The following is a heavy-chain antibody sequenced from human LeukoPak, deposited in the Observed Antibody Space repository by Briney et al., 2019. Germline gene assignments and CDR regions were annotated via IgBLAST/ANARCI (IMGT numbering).Heavy chain of an antibody. J-gene: IGHJ4*02. D-gene: IGHD5-18*01. Sequence: GGSQRLSYTASGFTLGGHDMHWVRQTTGDGLEWVAAVSAGHHAFYAGSVKGRFTVSREDAKNSLYLQMNSLRAGDTAVYYCVREARGYHYTYFDYWGQGSLVTVSS. V-gene: IGHV3-13*01. CDR3: VREARGYHYTYFDY. CDR2: VSAGHHA. CDR1: GFTLGGHD.